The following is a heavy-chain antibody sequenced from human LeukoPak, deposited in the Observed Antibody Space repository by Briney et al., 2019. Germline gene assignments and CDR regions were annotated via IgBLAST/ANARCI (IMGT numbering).Heavy chain of an antibody. CDR2: INHSGST. D-gene: IGHD3-10*01. V-gene: IGHV4-34*01. J-gene: IGHJ4*02. Sequence: PSETLSLTCAVYGVSFSGYYWSWIRQPPGKGLEWIGEINHSGSTNYNPSLKSRVTISVDTSKNQFSLKLSSVTAADTAVYYCASGSGRYFEYWGQGTLVTVSS. CDR1: GVSFSGYY. CDR3: ASGSGRYFEY.